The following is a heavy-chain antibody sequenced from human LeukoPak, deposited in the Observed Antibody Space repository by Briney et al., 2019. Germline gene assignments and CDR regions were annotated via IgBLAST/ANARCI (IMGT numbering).Heavy chain of an antibody. V-gene: IGHV3-15*01. CDR1: GFPFSNAW. D-gene: IGHD1-26*01. Sequence: PGGSLRLSCAASGFPFSNAWMSWIRQPPGKGLEWVGRIKSKTDGGTIDYSAPVEDRFIISRDDSKNTLYLQMNSLKTEDTAVYYCEVGATGPMMGGQGTLVTVSS. CDR3: EVGATGPMM. CDR2: IKSKTDGGTI. J-gene: IGHJ4*02.